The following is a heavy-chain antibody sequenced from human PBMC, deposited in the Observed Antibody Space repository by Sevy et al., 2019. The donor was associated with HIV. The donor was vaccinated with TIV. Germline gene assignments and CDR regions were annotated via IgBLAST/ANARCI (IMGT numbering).Heavy chain of an antibody. Sequence: GGSLRLSCAASGFIFSNYPIHWVRQAPGKGLEWVAVISYDATYKYYADSVKGRFTISRDNSKNTLYLQMNSLRAEDTAVYYCARGHIQLGAFDLWGQGTLVTISS. J-gene: IGHJ3*01. D-gene: IGHD5-18*01. V-gene: IGHV3-30*04. CDR3: ARGHIQLGAFDL. CDR1: GFIFSNYP. CDR2: ISYDATYK.